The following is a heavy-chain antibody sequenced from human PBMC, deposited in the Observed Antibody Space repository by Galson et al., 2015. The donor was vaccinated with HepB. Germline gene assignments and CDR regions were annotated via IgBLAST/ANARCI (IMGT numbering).Heavy chain of an antibody. J-gene: IGHJ5*02. CDR2: ISGSGAGS. V-gene: IGHV3-23*01. CDR1: GFTFSSYA. D-gene: IGHD4-11*01. CDR3: AKGPGGNYDHYPPNWFDP. Sequence: LRLSCAASGFTFSSYAMSWVRQTPGKGLQWVSSISGSGAGSYFADSVKGRFIISRDNSKNTLYLQMNSLRVEDTALYHCAKGPGGNYDHYPPNWFDPWGQGTLVIVSS.